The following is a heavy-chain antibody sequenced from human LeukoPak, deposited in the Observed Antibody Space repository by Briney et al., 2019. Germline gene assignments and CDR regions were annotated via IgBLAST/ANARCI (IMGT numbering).Heavy chain of an antibody. D-gene: IGHD3-3*01. CDR2: IYYSGST. CDR1: GGSISSGGYS. J-gene: IGHJ4*02. V-gene: IGHV4-30-4*07. CDR3: ARLSGTITIFGVVIIGFDY. Sequence: PSQTLSLTCAVSGGSISSGGYSWSWIRQPPGKGLEWIGYIYYSGSTYYNPSLKSRVTISVDTSKNQFSLKLSSVTAADTAIYYCARLSGTITIFGVVIIGFDYWSQGTLVTVSS.